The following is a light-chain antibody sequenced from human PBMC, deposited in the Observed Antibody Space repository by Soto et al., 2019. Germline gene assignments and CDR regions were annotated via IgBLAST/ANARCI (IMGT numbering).Light chain of an antibody. CDR3: NSYAGTSNV. Sequence: QSVLTQPASVSGSPGQSITISCTGTSSDIGGSKYVSWYQQHPGKAPKLIIYEVSERPSGVPDRFSGSKSGNTASLTVSGLQAEDEAHYYCNSYAGTSNVFGTGTKLTVL. CDR1: SSDIGGSKY. CDR2: EVS. V-gene: IGLV2-8*01. J-gene: IGLJ1*01.